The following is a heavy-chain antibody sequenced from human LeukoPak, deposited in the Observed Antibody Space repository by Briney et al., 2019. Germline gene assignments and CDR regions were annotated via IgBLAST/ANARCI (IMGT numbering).Heavy chain of an antibody. CDR2: IYYSGST. D-gene: IGHD3-10*01. CDR1: GGSISSSSYY. V-gene: IGHV4-39*01. J-gene: IGHJ6*02. Sequence: SETLSLTCTVSGGSISSSSYYWGRLRQPPGKGLEWIVSIYYSGSTYYTPSLKSRVTISVDTSKTQFSLKLSSVTAADTAVYYCATAGPYYYGDYGMDVWGQGTTVTVSS. CDR3: ATAGPYYYGDYGMDV.